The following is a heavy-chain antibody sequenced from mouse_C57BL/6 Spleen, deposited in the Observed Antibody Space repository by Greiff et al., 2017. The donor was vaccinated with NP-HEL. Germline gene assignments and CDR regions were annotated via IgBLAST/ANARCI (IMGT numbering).Heavy chain of an antibody. D-gene: IGHD2-4*01. CDR1: GFTFSDYG. J-gene: IGHJ3*01. CDR3: AIESVIYYDYAWVAY. V-gene: IGHV5-17*01. Sequence: LVASGGGLVKPGGSLKLSCAASGFTFSDYGMHWVRQAPEKGLEWVAYISSGSSTIYYADTVKGRFTISRDNAKNTLFLQMTSLRSEDTAMYYCAIESVIYYDYAWVAYWGQGTLVTVSA. CDR2: ISSGSSTI.